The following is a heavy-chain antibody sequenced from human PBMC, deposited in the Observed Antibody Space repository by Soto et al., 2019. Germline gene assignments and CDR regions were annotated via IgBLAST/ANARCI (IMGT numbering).Heavy chain of an antibody. J-gene: IGHJ6*03. V-gene: IGHV3-15*01. Sequence: GGSLRLSCAASGFTFSNAWMSWVRQAPGKGLEWVGRIKSKDDGGTTEYAATVKASFTISRNDSKNTLYLQMNSVKTEDTAVYYCTTGGYYYYYMDVWGKGTTVTVSS. CDR3: TTGGYYYYYMDV. CDR2: IKSKDDGGTT. CDR1: GFTFSNAW. D-gene: IGHD6-13*01.